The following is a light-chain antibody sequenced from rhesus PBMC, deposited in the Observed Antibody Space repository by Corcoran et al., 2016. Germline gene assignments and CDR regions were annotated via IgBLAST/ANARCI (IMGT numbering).Light chain of an antibody. CDR1: QGISSW. CDR3: QQYDDFPFT. CDR2: HAS. Sequence: DIQMTQSPSSLSASVGDKVTINCHTSQGISSWLAWYQQQPGKAPKPLISHASNLQSGVPLRFSGSGSGTDYPLTISSLQPEDFATYYCQQYDDFPFTFGPGTKLDIK. V-gene: IGKV1-19*01. J-gene: IGKJ3*01.